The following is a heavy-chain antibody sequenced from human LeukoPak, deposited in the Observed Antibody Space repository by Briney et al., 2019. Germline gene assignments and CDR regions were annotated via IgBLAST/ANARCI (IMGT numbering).Heavy chain of an antibody. V-gene: IGHV1-18*01. J-gene: IGHJ3*02. Sequence: ASVKVSCKASGYTFTTYDINWVRQAPGQGLEWMGWISAYNGNTNYAQKLQGRVTMTTDTSTSTAYMELRSLRSDDTAVYYCARDGDSSGWYSAFDIWGQGTMVTVSS. CDR3: ARDGDSSGWYSAFDI. D-gene: IGHD6-19*01. CDR1: GYTFTTYD. CDR2: ISAYNGNT.